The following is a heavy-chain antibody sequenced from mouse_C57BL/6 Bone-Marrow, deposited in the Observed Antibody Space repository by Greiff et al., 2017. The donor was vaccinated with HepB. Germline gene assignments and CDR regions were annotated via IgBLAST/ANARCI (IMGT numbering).Heavy chain of an antibody. V-gene: IGHV6-3*01. CDR1: GFTFSNYW. D-gene: IGHD1-1*01. CDR2: IRLKSDNYAT. Sequence: EVKLVESGGGLVQPGGSMKLSCVASGFTFSNYWMNWVRQSPEKGLEWVAQIRLKSDNYATHYAESVKGRFTISRDDSKSSVYLQMNNLRAEDTGIYYCTLPYYGSSYQFAYWGQGTLVTVSA. J-gene: IGHJ3*01. CDR3: TLPYYGSSYQFAY.